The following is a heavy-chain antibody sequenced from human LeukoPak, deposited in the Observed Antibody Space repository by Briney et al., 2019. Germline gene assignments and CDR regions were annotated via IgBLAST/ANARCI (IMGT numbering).Heavy chain of an antibody. CDR3: ARDEIKYDFWSGYSGDFGY. V-gene: IGHV1-18*01. CDR1: GYTFTSYG. J-gene: IGHJ4*02. D-gene: IGHD3-3*01. Sequence: ASVKVSCKASGYTFTSYGISWVRQAPGQGLEWMGWISAYNGNTNYAQKLQGRVTMTTDTSTSTAYMELRSLRSDDTAVYYCARDEIKYDFWSGYSGDFGYWGQGTLVTVSS. CDR2: ISAYNGNT.